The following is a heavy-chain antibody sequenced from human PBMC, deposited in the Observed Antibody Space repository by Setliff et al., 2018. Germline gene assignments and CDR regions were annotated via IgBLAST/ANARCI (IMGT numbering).Heavy chain of an antibody. J-gene: IGHJ3*02. CDR1: GYTLTNYY. CDR3: ARVYLAGSGWDKANALDI. D-gene: IGHD6-19*01. Sequence: ASVKVSCKASGYTLTNYYMHWVRQAPGQGLEWMGIINPSGGPTRYAQKFQGRVTMTRDTSTSTVYMEVISLRSEDTAVYYCARVYLAGSGWDKANALDIWGQGTMVTVSS. V-gene: IGHV1-46*03. CDR2: INPSGGPT.